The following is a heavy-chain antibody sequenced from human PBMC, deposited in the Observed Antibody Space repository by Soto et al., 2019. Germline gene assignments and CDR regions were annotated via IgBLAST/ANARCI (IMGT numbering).Heavy chain of an antibody. CDR1: GGSISSGGYY. J-gene: IGHJ4*02. V-gene: IGHV4-31*03. CDR3: ARVEMATTPFDY. D-gene: IGHD1-1*01. Sequence: ASETLSLTCTVSGGSISSGGYYWSWIRQHPGKGLEWIGYIYYSGSTYYNPSLKSRVTISVDTSKNQFSLKLSSVTAADTAVYYCARVEMATTPFDYWGQGTLVTVSS. CDR2: IYYSGST.